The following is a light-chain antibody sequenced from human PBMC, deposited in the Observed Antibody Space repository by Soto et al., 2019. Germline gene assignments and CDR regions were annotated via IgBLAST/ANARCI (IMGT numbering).Light chain of an antibody. Sequence: QSVLTQPASVSGSPGQSITISCTGSSSDVGGHNSISWYQHHPVKAPKLILYDVKNRPSGVSDRFSGSKSGNTASLTISGLQAEDEADYYCSSYTDSNTVVFGGGTKVIVL. CDR1: SSDVGGHNS. V-gene: IGLV2-14*03. CDR2: DVK. CDR3: SSYTDSNTVV. J-gene: IGLJ2*01.